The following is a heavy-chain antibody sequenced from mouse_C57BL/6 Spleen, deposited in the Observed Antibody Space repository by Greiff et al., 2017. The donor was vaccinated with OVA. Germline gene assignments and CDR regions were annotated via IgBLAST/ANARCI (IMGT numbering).Heavy chain of an antibody. Sequence: EVKLMESGGGLVQPGGSLKLSCAASGIDFSRYWMSWVRRAPGKGLEWIGEINTDSSTINYAPPLKDKFIIYRDNAKNTLYQQMSKVRSEDTAHYYCARPDYDGSSYGFAYWGQGTLVTVSA. D-gene: IGHD1-1*01. CDR2: INTDSSTI. V-gene: IGHV4-1*01. CDR3: ARPDYDGSSYGFAY. CDR1: GIDFSRYW. J-gene: IGHJ3*01.